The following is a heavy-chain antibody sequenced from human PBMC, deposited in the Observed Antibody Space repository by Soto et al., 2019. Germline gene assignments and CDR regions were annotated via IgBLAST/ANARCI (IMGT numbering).Heavy chain of an antibody. Sequence: SETLSITCTVSGGSISSNYWTWIRQPPGKGLEWIGYVYNSGSTNYNPSLKSRVTISEDTSKSQFSLKVNSMTAADTAVYYCARYRREAVAGYTLDNWGQGILVTVSS. CDR2: VYNSGST. J-gene: IGHJ4*02. CDR1: GGSISSNY. CDR3: ARYRREAVAGYTLDN. D-gene: IGHD6-13*01. V-gene: IGHV4-59*01.